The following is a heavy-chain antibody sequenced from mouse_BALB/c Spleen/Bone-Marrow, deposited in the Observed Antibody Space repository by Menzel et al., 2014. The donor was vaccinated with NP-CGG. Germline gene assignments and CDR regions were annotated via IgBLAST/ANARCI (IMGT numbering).Heavy chain of an antibody. J-gene: IGHJ3*01. V-gene: IGHV14-3*02. Sequence: EVKLMESGAELVKPGASVKLSCTASGFNIKDPYMHWVKQRPEQGLEWIGRIDPANGNTKYDPKFQGKATITADTSSNKAYLQLSSLTSEDTGVCYCAPYYYGRWFTYWGQGTLVTVSA. D-gene: IGHD1-1*01. CDR2: IDPANGNT. CDR3: APYYYGRWFTY. CDR1: GFNIKDPY.